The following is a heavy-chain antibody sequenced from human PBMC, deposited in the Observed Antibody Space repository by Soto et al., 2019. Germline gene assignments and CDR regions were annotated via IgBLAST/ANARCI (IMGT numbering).Heavy chain of an antibody. J-gene: IGHJ6*02. D-gene: IGHD1-26*01. CDR1: GYTINNYW. CDR2: IYPGDSDN. CDR3: ARGLKDDAGSSPYYSPFGV. V-gene: IGHV5-51*01. Sequence: PGESLKISCQASGYTINNYWIAWVRQMPGKGLEYVGIIYPGDSDNRSSPPLHGQTTISADTSISTAYLQWSRMTASDSGKYYWARGLKDDAGSSPYYSPFGVWGRGTTVTVSS.